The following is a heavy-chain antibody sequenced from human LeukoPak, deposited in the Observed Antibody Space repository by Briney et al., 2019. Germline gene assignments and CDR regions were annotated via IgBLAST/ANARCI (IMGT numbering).Heavy chain of an antibody. D-gene: IGHD3-22*01. CDR2: MNPNSGNT. Sequence: ASVTVSCKASGYTFTSYDINWVRQATGQGLEWMGWMNPNSGNTGYAQKFQGRVTMTRNTSISTAYMELGSLRSEDTAVYYCARLRDSSGYYHYYYYGMDVWGQGTTVTVSS. CDR1: GYTFTSYD. CDR3: ARLRDSSGYYHYYYYGMDV. J-gene: IGHJ6*02. V-gene: IGHV1-8*01.